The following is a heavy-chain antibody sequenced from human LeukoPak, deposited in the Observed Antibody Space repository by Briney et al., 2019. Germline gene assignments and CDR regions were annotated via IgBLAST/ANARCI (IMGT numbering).Heavy chain of an antibody. CDR3: AIGGVGCSSTSCFTFDY. J-gene: IGHJ4*02. V-gene: IGHV4-30-4*08. Sequence: SETLPLTCTVSGGSISSGDYYWSWIRQPPGKGLEWIGYIYYSGSTYYNPSLKSRVTISVDTSENQFSLKLSSVTATDTAVYYCAIGGVGCSSTSCFTFDYWGQGTLVTVSS. CDR1: GGSISSGDYY. D-gene: IGHD2-2*02. CDR2: IYYSGST.